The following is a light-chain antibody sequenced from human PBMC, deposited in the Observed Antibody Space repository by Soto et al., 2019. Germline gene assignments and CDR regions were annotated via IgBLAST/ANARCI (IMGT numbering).Light chain of an antibody. J-gene: IGKJ1*01. Sequence: AIHMTQSPSSLSASVGDRVNITCRASQGIRNELGWYQQKPGKAPNLLIYAASNLQSGVPSRFSGSGSGTVFTLTISSLQPEDFATYYCLQDYSYLGTFGQGTKVDIK. CDR3: LQDYSYLGT. V-gene: IGKV1-6*01. CDR1: QGIRNE. CDR2: AAS.